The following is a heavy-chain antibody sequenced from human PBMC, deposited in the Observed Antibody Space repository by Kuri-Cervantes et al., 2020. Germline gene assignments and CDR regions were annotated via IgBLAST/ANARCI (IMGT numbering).Heavy chain of an antibody. D-gene: IGHD3-3*01. V-gene: IGHV3-30*03. CDR3: ARDWEYYDFWSGYPSGTRSYYYYGMDV. Sequence: GGSLRLSCAASGFTFSSYGMHWVRQAPGKGLEWVAVISYDGSNKYYADSVKGRFTISRDNSKNTLYLQMNSLRAEDTAAYYCARDWEYYDFWSGYPSGTRSYYYYGMDVWGQGTTVTVSS. CDR1: GFTFSSYG. J-gene: IGHJ6*02. CDR2: ISYDGSNK.